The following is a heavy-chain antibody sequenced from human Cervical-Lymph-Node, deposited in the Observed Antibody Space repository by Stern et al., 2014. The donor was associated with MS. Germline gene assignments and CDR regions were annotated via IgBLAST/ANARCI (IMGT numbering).Heavy chain of an antibody. V-gene: IGHV5-51*01. D-gene: IGHD2-15*01. Sequence: EVQLVESGAEVKKPGESLKISCKGSGYNFTSYWIGWVRQMPGKGLEWMGLFYPGDSDPRYGPSFQGQVTISADKSISTAYLQWSSLKASDTAMYYCARRLCSGGSCYPDYWGQGTLVTVSS. J-gene: IGHJ4*02. CDR2: FYPGDSDP. CDR1: GYNFTSYW. CDR3: ARRLCSGGSCYPDY.